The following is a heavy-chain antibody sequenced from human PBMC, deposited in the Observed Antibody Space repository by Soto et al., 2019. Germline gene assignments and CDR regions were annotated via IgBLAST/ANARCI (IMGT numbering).Heavy chain of an antibody. J-gene: IGHJ4*02. Sequence: EVQLLESGGGLVQPGGSLRLSCVASGFSFSGYAMSWVRQSPGKGLVWVSSITGTGVSIYYADSVRGRFTISRDNSKNTLYLQMSSRRAEDAARYYCAKDSIPYSSAYDLDHWGRGALVTGSS. CDR1: GFSFSGYA. V-gene: IGHV3-23*01. CDR3: AKDSIPYSSAYDLDH. CDR2: ITGTGVSI. D-gene: IGHD6-6*01.